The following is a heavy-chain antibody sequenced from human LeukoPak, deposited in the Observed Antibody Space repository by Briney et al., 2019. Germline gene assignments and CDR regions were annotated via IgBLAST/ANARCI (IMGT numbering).Heavy chain of an antibody. CDR2: INTDGSST. D-gene: IGHD3-3*01. Sequence: PGGSLRLSCAASGFIFSSYWMHWVRHAPGKGLAWVSRINTDGSSTSYADSVKGRFTISRDNAKNSLYLQMNSLRAEDTAVYYCASSSYDFWSGYYIYYFDYWGQGTLVTVSS. V-gene: IGHV3-74*01. J-gene: IGHJ4*02. CDR1: GFIFSSYW. CDR3: ASSSYDFWSGYYIYYFDY.